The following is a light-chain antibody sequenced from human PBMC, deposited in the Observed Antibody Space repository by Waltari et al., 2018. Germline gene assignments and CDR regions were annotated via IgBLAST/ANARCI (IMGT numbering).Light chain of an antibody. CDR1: SSDVGGYNY. J-gene: IGLJ3*02. Sequence: QSALTQPASVSGSPGQSITISSTGTSSDVGGYNYVSWYQQHPGKAPKPMIYDVSKRPSGVSNRFSGSKSGNTASLTISGLQAEDEADYYCSSYTSSSTLWVFGGGTKLTVL. CDR3: SSYTSSSTLWV. V-gene: IGLV2-14*01. CDR2: DVS.